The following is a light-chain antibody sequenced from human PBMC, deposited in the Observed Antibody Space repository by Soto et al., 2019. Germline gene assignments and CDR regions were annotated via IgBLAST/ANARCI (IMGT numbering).Light chain of an antibody. J-gene: IGKJ4*01. CDR2: VAS. Sequence: EIVMTQSPATLSVSPGERATLSCRASQSVSSNLAWYQQKPGQTPKLLIYVASTRPTGIPARFSGSGSGTEFTLTISSLQSEDFAVYYCQQYNVWPLTFGGGTKVDFK. CDR3: QQYNVWPLT. V-gene: IGKV3-15*01. CDR1: QSVSSN.